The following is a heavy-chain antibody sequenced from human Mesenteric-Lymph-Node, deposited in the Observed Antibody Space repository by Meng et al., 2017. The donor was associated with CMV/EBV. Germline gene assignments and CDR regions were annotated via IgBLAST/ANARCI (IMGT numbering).Heavy chain of an antibody. CDR2: INIVEDKT. Sequence: QVQLVQSGAEVKKPGASVKVSCKASGYTFSSYAMHWVRQAPGQRLEWMGWINIVEDKTKTSQNFQGRVTLTRDTSANTAYKGLSSLRSDDTAVYYCARTNNWGFDYWGQGTLVTVSS. CDR1: GYTFSSYA. J-gene: IGHJ4*02. CDR3: ARTNNWGFDY. V-gene: IGHV1-3*04. D-gene: IGHD3-16*01.